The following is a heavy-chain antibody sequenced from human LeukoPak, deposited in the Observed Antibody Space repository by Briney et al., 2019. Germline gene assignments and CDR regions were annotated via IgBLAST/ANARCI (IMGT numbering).Heavy chain of an antibody. CDR1: GFTFSSYA. CDR2: ISGSGGST. V-gene: IGHV3-23*01. CDR3: AKAPLMITFGGVIVIPRFDY. Sequence: PGGSLRLSCAASGFTFSSYAMSWVRQAPGKGLEWVSAISGSGGSTYYADSVKGRFTISRDNSKNTLYLQMNSLRAEDTAVHYCAKAPLMITFGGVIVIPRFDYWGQGTLVTVSS. J-gene: IGHJ4*02. D-gene: IGHD3-16*02.